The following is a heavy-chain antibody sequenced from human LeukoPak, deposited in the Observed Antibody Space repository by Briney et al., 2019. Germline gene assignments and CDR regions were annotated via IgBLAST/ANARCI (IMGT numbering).Heavy chain of an antibody. V-gene: IGHV4-61*02. Sequence: SETLSLTRTVSGGSISSGSYYWSWIRRPAAKGLEGIRRIYTSGRTNYNPPPKSRVTISVATSQNQFPLTMSSVTAADTAVQYCARGVRGYSYGYPPPFDYWGQGTLVTVSS. CDR3: ARGVRGYSYGYPPPFDY. CDR2: IYTSGRT. D-gene: IGHD5-18*01. J-gene: IGHJ4*02. CDR1: GGSISSGSYY.